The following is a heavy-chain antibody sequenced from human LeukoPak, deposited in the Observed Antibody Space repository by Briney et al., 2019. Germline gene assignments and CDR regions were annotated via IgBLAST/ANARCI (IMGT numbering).Heavy chain of an antibody. D-gene: IGHD3-3*01. V-gene: IGHV1-2*02. Sequence: ASVKVSCKASGYTFTGYYMHWVRQAPGQGLEWMGWINPNSGGTNYAQKLQGRVTMTRDTSISTAYMELSRLRSDDTAVYYCARVSRITIFGVVTNGDFGYWGQGTLVTVSS. CDR3: ARVSRITIFGVVTNGDFGY. J-gene: IGHJ4*02. CDR1: GYTFTGYY. CDR2: INPNSGGT.